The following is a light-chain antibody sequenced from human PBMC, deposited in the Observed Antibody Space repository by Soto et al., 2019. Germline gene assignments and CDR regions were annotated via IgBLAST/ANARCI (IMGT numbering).Light chain of an antibody. J-gene: IGLJ2*01. CDR2: EVT. Sequence: QSVLTQPPSVSGSPGQSVTISCTGTSSDVGTYNRVSWYHQSPGTAPKLMIYEVTNRPSGVPDRFSGSKSGNTASLTISGLQAEDEVDYYCSSYTTSNTVIFGGGTKLTVL. CDR3: SSYTTSNTVI. CDR1: SSDVGTYNR. V-gene: IGLV2-18*02.